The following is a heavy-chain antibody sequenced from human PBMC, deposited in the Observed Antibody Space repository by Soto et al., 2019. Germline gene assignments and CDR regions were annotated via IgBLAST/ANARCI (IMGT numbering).Heavy chain of an antibody. CDR2: INPNGGST. J-gene: IGHJ4*02. CDR1: GYTFTHYY. CDR3: ATSVNSAMAFDY. D-gene: IGHD5-18*01. Sequence: QVQLVQSGAEVKKPGASVKVSCKASGYTFTHYYMHWVRQAPGQGLEWMGIINPNGGSTTYAQRFRAGVTMTSDTYTSTVYMELSSLRYEDSAVYYCATSVNSAMAFDYWGQGTRVPVSS. V-gene: IGHV1-46*01.